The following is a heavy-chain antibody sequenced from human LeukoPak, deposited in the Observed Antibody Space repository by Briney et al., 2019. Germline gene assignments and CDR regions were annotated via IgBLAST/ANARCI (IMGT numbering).Heavy chain of an antibody. CDR3: AKGMTGKWSFYFDL. D-gene: IGHD2-15*01. CDR2: INGGGDVT. V-gene: IGHV3-23*01. CDR1: GFTFDDYA. Sequence: PGGSLRLSCAASGFTFDDYAMHWVRQAPGKGLEWVSAINGGGDVTYYADSVKGRFTISRDNSKNTLYLQMSSLRAEDTAVYYCAKGMTGKWSFYFDLWGRNTLVTVSS. J-gene: IGHJ2*01.